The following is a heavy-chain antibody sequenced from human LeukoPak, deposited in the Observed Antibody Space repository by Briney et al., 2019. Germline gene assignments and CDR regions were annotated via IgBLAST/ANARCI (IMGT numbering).Heavy chain of an antibody. D-gene: IGHD4-23*01. CDR3: AREGDYGGNSIAFDI. Sequence: GGSLRLSRAASGFTFSSYGMHWVRQAPGKGLEWVAVIWYDGSNKYYADSVKGRFTISRDNSKNTLYLQMNSLRAEDTAVYYCAREGDYGGNSIAFDIWGQGTMVTVSS. CDR1: GFTFSSYG. CDR2: IWYDGSNK. V-gene: IGHV3-33*01. J-gene: IGHJ3*02.